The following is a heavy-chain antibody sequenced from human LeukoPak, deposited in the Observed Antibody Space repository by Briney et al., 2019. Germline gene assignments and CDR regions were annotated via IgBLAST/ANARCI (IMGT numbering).Heavy chain of an antibody. CDR2: MNPNSGNT. V-gene: IGHV1-8*01. J-gene: IGHJ5*02. D-gene: IGHD2-2*01. Sequence: ASVKVSCKASGHTFTSYDINWVRQATGQGLEWMGWMNPNSGNTGYAQKFQGRVTMTRNTSISTAYMELSSLRSEDTAVYYCARSHKLLSSTKDWFDPWGQGTLVTVSS. CDR1: GHTFTSYD. CDR3: ARSHKLLSSTKDWFDP.